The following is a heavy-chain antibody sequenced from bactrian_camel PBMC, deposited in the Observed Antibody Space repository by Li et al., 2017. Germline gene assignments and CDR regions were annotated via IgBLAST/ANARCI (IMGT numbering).Heavy chain of an antibody. D-gene: IGHD1*01. CDR1: GFTFSSNY. Sequence: HVQLVESGGGLVQPGGSLRLSCAASGFTFSSNYMSWVRQAPGKGLEWVSSRRSDGSITNYADSVQGRFTISKDNAENTLHLQMNSLQPEDTATYYCAADRSLRGYCYSGWDKSAFWGQGTQVTVS. V-gene: IGHV3-2*01. J-gene: IGHJ4*01. CDR2: RRSDGSIT. CDR3: AADRSLRGYCYSGWDKSAF.